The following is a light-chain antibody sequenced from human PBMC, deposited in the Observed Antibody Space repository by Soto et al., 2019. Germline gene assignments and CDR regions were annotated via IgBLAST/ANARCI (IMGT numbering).Light chain of an antibody. J-gene: IGKJ1*01. CDR1: QSVDIS. Sequence: EIVLSQSPATLSVSPGERVILSCRASQSVDISLAWYQQKPGQAPRLLIYGASTRATDMPGTFSGRGSGTEFTLTITSLRPEDFGVYYCQQYRSWPRTFGQATKV. CDR3: QQYRSWPRT. V-gene: IGKV3-15*01. CDR2: GAS.